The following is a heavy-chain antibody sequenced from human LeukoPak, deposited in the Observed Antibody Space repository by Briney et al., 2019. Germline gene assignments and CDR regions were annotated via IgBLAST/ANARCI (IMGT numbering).Heavy chain of an antibody. CDR3: ARVTTDYYYGMDV. V-gene: IGHV1-69*13. Sequence: SVKVSCKASGGTFSSYAISWVRQAPGQGLEWMGGIIPIFGTANYAQKFQGRVTITADESTSTAYMELSSLRSEDTAVYYCARVTTDYYYGMDVWGQGTTVTVSS. CDR1: GGTFSSYA. J-gene: IGHJ6*02. D-gene: IGHD4-17*01. CDR2: IIPIFGTA.